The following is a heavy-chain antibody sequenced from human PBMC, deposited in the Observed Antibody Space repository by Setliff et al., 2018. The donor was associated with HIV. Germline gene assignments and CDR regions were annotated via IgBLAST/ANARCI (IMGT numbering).Heavy chain of an antibody. CDR2: INHSGST. CDR3: ARGSRLDDRSGYYNY. D-gene: IGHD3-22*01. V-gene: IGHV4-34*01. Sequence: SETLSLTCAVYGGSFSGYYWSWIRQPPGKGLEWIGEINHSGSTNYNPSLESRVTISVDTSKSQFSLKLTSVTAADTAMYYCARGSRLDDRSGYYNYWGQGTLVTVSS. CDR1: GGSFSGYY. J-gene: IGHJ4*02.